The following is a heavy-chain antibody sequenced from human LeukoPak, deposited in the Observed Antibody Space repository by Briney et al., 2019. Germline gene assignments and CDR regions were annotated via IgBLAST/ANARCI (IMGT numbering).Heavy chain of an antibody. D-gene: IGHD6-19*01. CDR2: ISGSGGST. Sequence: PGGSLRLSCAASGFTFSTHAMNWVRQAPGKGLEWVSGISGSGGSTYYADYVKGRFTIYRENDKNTVYLKKKTLRGEDTAVYYCAKDAMAVAGNVNWFDPWAREPWSPSPQ. CDR3: AKDAMAVAGNVNWFDP. V-gene: IGHV3-23*01. J-gene: IGHJ5*02. CDR1: GFTFSTHA.